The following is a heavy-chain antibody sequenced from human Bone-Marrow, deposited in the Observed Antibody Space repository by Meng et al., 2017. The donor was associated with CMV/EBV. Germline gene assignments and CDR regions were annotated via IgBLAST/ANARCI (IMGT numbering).Heavy chain of an antibody. Sequence: GGSLRLSCAASGFTVSSNYMSWVRQAPGKGLEWVSVIYSGGSTYYADSVKGRFTISRDNSKNTLYLQMNSLRAEDTAVYYCARGFTIFGVVIGAFDIWGQGTMVTVPS. CDR1: GFTVSSNY. CDR3: ARGFTIFGVVIGAFDI. CDR2: IYSGGST. D-gene: IGHD3-3*01. J-gene: IGHJ3*02. V-gene: IGHV3-53*01.